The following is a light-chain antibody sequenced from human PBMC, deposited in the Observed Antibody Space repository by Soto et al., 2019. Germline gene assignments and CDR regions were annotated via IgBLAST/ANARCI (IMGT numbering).Light chain of an antibody. V-gene: IGKV3-15*01. Sequence: EIVMTQSPATVSVSLGERATLSCRASQSVSSNLAWYQQKPGQAPRLLIFHASTRATGIPARFSGSGSGTELTLTISGLQSEDFAVYYCQQYNNWPQEFGPGTKVDIK. CDR1: QSVSSN. CDR2: HAS. CDR3: QQYNNWPQE. J-gene: IGKJ3*01.